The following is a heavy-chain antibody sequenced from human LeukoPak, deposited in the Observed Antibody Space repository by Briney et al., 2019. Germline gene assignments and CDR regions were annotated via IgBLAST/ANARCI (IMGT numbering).Heavy chain of an antibody. CDR1: GGSISSSSYY. CDR3: ASPALKVIGSDAFDL. J-gene: IGHJ3*01. CDR2: LYYSGIT. Sequence: SETLSLTCIVSGGSISSSSYYWGWIRQTPGKGLEWIGTLYYSGITYYNPSLKSRVTISVDTSNNQFSLKVSSVTAADTAVYYCASPALKVIGSDAFDLWGQGTMVTVSS. D-gene: IGHD3-22*01. V-gene: IGHV4-39*07.